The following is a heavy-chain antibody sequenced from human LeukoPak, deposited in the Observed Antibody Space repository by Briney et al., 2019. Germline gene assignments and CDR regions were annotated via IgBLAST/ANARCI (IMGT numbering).Heavy chain of an antibody. D-gene: IGHD3-10*01. CDR3: AKYGSGIPGDY. V-gene: IGHV3-23*01. CDR2: ISGSGGST. J-gene: IGHJ4*02. CDR1: GFTFSDYY. Sequence: PGGSLRLSCAASGFTFSDYYMSWIRQAPGKGLEWVSAISGSGGSTYYADSVKGRFTISRVNSKNTLYLQMNSLRAEDTAVYYCAKYGSGIPGDYWGQGTLVTVSS.